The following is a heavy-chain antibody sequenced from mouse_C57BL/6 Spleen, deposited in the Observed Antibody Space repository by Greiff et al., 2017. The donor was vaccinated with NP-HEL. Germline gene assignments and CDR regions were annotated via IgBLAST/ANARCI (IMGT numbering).Heavy chain of an antibody. CDR1: GYTFTSYW. CDR3: ASLYGYFDY. D-gene: IGHD1-1*02. CDR2: IDPSDSYT. V-gene: IGHV1-50*01. J-gene: IGHJ2*01. Sequence: QVQLQQPGAELVKPGASVKLSCKASGYTFTSYWMQWVKQRPGQGLEWIGEIDPSDSYTNYNQKFKGKATLTVDTSSSTAYMQLSSLTSEDSAVYYCASLYGYFDYWGQGTTLTVSS.